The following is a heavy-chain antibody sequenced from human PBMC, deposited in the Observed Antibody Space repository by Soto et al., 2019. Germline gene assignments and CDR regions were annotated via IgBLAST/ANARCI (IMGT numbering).Heavy chain of an antibody. J-gene: IGHJ4*02. CDR1: GASISSSSYY. CDR2: IYYSGST. D-gene: IGHD3-10*01. V-gene: IGHV4-39*01. Sequence: ESLSLTCAVPGASISSSSYYWGWIRQPPGKGLEWIGSIYYSGSTYYNPSLKSRVTISVDTSKNQFSLKLRSVTAADTAVYYCARARGYYDYWGQGTLVTASS. CDR3: ARARGYYDY.